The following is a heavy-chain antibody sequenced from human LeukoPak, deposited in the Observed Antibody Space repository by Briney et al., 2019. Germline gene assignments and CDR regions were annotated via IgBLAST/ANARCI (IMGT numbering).Heavy chain of an antibody. CDR2: MNPNSGNT. V-gene: IGHV1-8*01. CDR3: ATGYSSGWYGYYYVMGV. J-gene: IGHJ6*02. Sequence: ASVKVSCKASGYTFTSYDINWVRQATGQGLEWMGWMNPNSGNTGYAQKFQGRVTMTRNTSISTAYMELSSLRSEDTAVYYCATGYSSGWYGYYYVMGVWGQGTTVTVS. CDR1: GYTFTSYD. D-gene: IGHD6-19*01.